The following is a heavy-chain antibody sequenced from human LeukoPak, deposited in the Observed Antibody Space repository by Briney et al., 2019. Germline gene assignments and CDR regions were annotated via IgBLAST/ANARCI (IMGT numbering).Heavy chain of an antibody. Sequence: ASVTVSCTVSGYTLTELSMHWVRQAPGKGVEGMGGFYPEDGETIYAQKFQGRVTMTEDTSTDTAYMELSSLRSEDTAVYYCATDDHSSSSWGLGAFDIWGQGTMVTVSS. CDR2: FYPEDGET. J-gene: IGHJ3*02. V-gene: IGHV1-24*01. CDR1: GYTLTELS. CDR3: ATDDHSSSSWGLGAFDI. D-gene: IGHD6-13*01.